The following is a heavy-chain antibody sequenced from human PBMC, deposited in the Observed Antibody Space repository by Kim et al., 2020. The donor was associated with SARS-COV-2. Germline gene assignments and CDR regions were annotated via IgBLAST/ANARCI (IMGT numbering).Heavy chain of an antibody. J-gene: IGHJ4*02. D-gene: IGHD3-10*01. V-gene: IGHV4-39*07. CDR2: IYYSGST. CDR3: ARQSGQQLAVIDY. Sequence: SETLSLTCLVSGGSLSSNGYCWGWIRLPPGKGLEWIGTIYYSGSTYYNPSLKSRVTISVDTSKNQLSLKLTSVTAADTALYYCARQSGQQLAVIDYWGQG. CDR1: GGSLSSNGYC.